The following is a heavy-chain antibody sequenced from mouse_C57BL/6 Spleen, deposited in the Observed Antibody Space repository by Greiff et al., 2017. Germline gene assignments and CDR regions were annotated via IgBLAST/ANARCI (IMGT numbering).Heavy chain of an antibody. Sequence: QVQLKESGPELVKPGASVKISCKASGYAFSSSWMHWVKQRPGKGLEWIGRISPGDGDTNYNGKFTGKATLTADKSSSTAYLQLSSLTSEDSAVYFCASVTDHYYAMDYWGQGTSVTVSS. D-gene: IGHD2-1*01. CDR3: ASVTDHYYAMDY. V-gene: IGHV1-82*01. J-gene: IGHJ4*01. CDR1: GYAFSSSW. CDR2: ISPGDGDT.